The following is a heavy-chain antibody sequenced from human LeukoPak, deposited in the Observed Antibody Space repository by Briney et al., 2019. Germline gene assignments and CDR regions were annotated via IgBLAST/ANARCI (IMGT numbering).Heavy chain of an antibody. Sequence: SGPTLVNPTHTLTLTCTFSGFSLSTSGVGVGWIRQPPGKALGWRALIYWDDDKRYSPSLKSRLTITKDTSKNQVVLTMTNMDPVDTATYYCAHMSYYDFWSGYFDYWGQGTLVTVSS. CDR2: IYWDDDK. V-gene: IGHV2-5*02. CDR1: GFSLSTSGVG. CDR3: AHMSYYDFWSGYFDY. J-gene: IGHJ4*02. D-gene: IGHD3-3*01.